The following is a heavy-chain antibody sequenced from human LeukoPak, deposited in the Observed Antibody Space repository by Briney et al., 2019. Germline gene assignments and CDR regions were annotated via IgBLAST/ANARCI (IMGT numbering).Heavy chain of an antibody. Sequence: ASVKVSCKASGGTFSSYAISWVRQAPGQGLEWMGGIIPIFGTANYAQKFQGRVTITADESTSTAYMELSSLRSEDTAVYYCARDGYCSGGSCYRKGGFDYWGQGTLVTVSS. J-gene: IGHJ4*02. V-gene: IGHV1-69*13. D-gene: IGHD2-15*01. CDR3: ARDGYCSGGSCYRKGGFDY. CDR1: GGTFSSYA. CDR2: IIPIFGTA.